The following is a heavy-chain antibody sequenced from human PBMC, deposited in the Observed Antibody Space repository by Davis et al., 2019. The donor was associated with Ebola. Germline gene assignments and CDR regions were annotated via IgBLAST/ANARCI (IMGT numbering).Heavy chain of an antibody. J-gene: IGHJ4*02. CDR2: IYYSGST. CDR1: GGSISSSSYY. V-gene: IGHV4-61*01. CDR3: ARDGDS. Sequence: SETLSLTCTVSGGSISSSSYYWGWIRQPPGKGLEWIGYIYYSGSTNYNPSLKSRVTISVDTSKNQFSLKLSSVTAADTAVYYCARDGDSWGQGTLVTVSS.